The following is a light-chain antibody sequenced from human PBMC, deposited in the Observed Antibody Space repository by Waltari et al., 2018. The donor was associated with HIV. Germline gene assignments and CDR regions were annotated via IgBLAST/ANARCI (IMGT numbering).Light chain of an antibody. CDR3: SSYTGSDKLV. Sequence: QSALTPPPSASGPPGPSVTIPSPGTSSDVGGSNYVSWYQHDPGKAPKLMIYEVSERPSGVPDRFSGSKSGNTASLTVSGLQAEDEADYSCSSYTGSDKLVFGGGTKLTVL. CDR1: SSDVGGSNY. CDR2: EVS. J-gene: IGLJ2*01. V-gene: IGLV2-8*01.